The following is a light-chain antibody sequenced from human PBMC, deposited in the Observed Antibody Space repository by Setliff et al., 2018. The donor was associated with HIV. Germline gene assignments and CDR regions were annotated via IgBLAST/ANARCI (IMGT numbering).Light chain of an antibody. V-gene: IGLV2-23*02. CDR1: SSDVGSYNL. CDR3: QSYDSSLSVPYV. J-gene: IGLJ1*01. Sequence: ALTQPASVSGSPGQSITISCTGTSSDVGSYNLVSWYQQHPGKAPKFMIYEVSKRPSGVSNRFSGSKSGNTASLTISGLQAEDEADYYCQSYDSSLSVPYVFGAGTKVTVL. CDR2: EVS.